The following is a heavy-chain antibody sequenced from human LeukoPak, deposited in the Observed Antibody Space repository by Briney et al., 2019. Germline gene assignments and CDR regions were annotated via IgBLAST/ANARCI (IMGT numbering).Heavy chain of an antibody. V-gene: IGHV1-69*04. CDR3: ASTPGDWFDP. CDR2: IIPILGIA. J-gene: IGHJ5*02. Sequence: SVKVSCKASGGTFSSYAISWVRQAPGQGLEWMGRIIPILGIANYAQKFQDRLTIPADNSTSTAYLEQSSLSSEDTAVYYCASTPGDWFDPWGQATMLTVSS. D-gene: IGHD3-10*01. CDR1: GGTFSSYA.